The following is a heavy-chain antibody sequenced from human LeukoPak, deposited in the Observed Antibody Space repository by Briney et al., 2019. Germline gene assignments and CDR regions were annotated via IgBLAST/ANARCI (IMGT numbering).Heavy chain of an antibody. CDR2: IYYSGST. CDR3: ARQGSYYDSSGYSLDAFDI. Sequence: SETLSLTCAVYGGSFSGYYWSWIRQPPGKGLEWIGSIYYSGSTYYNPSLKSRVTISVDTSKNQFSLKLSSVTAADTAVYYCARQGSYYDSSGYSLDAFDIWGQGTMVTVSS. J-gene: IGHJ3*02. CDR1: GGSFSGYY. D-gene: IGHD3-22*01. V-gene: IGHV4-34*01.